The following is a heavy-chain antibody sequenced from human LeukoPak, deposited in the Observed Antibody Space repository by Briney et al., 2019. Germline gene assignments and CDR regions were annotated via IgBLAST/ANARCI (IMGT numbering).Heavy chain of an antibody. CDR1: GFTLSSYW. Sequence: GGSLRLSCAASGFTLSSYWMHWVRRAPGKGLVWVSRISGDEIWTSYADSVKGRFIISRDNAKNTLYLQMNSLRTEDTAVYYCAREYNSGPKQTDAFDIWGQGTMVTVSS. V-gene: IGHV3-74*01. CDR3: AREYNSGPKQTDAFDI. J-gene: IGHJ3*02. D-gene: IGHD3-22*01. CDR2: ISGDEIWT.